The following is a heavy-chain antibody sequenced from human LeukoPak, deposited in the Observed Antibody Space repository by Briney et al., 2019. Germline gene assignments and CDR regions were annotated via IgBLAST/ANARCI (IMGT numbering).Heavy chain of an antibody. CDR1: GFTFSSYA. Sequence: PGGSLRLSCAASGFTFSSYAITWVRQAPGKGLEWVSSISSSSSYIYYADSVKGRFTISRDNAKTSLYLQMNSLRAEDTAVYYCARGENNYGYYYFDYWGQGTLVTVSS. V-gene: IGHV3-21*01. J-gene: IGHJ4*02. CDR2: ISSSSSYI. CDR3: ARGENNYGYYYFDY. D-gene: IGHD5-18*01.